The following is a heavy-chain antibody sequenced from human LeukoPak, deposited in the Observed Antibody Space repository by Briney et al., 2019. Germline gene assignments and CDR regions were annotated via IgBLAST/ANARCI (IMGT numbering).Heavy chain of an antibody. V-gene: IGHV1-2*02. CDR1: GYTFTGYY. Sequence: GASVKVSCKASGYTFTGYYMHWVRQAPGQGLEWMGWINPNSGGTNYAQKFQGRVTMTRDTSISTAYMELSRLRSDDTAVYYCARAFGGSYPPWDAFDIWGQGTMATVSS. J-gene: IGHJ3*02. D-gene: IGHD1-26*01. CDR2: INPNSGGT. CDR3: ARAFGGSYPPWDAFDI.